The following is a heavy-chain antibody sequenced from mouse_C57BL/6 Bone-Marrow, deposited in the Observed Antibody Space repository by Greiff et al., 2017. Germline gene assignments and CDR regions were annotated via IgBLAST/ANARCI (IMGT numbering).Heavy chain of an antibody. V-gene: IGHV1-55*01. D-gene: IGHD1-1*01. CDR1: GYTFTSYW. Sequence: QVQLQQPGAELVKPGASVKMSCKASGYTFTSYWITWVKQRPGQGLGWIGDIYPGSGSTNYNEKFKSKATLTVDTSSSTAYMQLSSLTSEDSAVYYCAREITTVVPFAYWGQGTLVTVSA. CDR2: IYPGSGST. J-gene: IGHJ3*01. CDR3: AREITTVVPFAY.